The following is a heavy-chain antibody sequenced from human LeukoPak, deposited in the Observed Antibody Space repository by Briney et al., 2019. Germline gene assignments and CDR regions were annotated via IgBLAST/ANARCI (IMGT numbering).Heavy chain of an antibody. CDR1: GFTFSSYW. Sequence: GGSLRLSCAASGFTFSSYWMSWVRQAPGKGLEWVAVISYDGSNKYYADSVKGRFTISRDNSKNTLYLQMNSLRAEDTAVYYCAKGGQRIFCSGGSCYSGWFDPWGQGTLVTVSS. J-gene: IGHJ5*02. D-gene: IGHD2-15*01. V-gene: IGHV3-30*18. CDR2: ISYDGSNK. CDR3: AKGGQRIFCSGGSCYSGWFDP.